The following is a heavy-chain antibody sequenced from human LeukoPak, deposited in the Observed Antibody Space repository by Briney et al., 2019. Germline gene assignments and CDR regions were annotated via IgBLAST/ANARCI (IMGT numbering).Heavy chain of an antibody. J-gene: IGHJ4*02. Sequence: GGSLRLSCVASGLNFDDSAMHWVRQAPGKGLEWVSLISADGGSTFSADSVKGRFSISRDNSKNSLYLQMNSLRSEDTAMYYCAKESGKFDYWGKGTLVAVSS. CDR2: ISADGGST. V-gene: IGHV3-43*02. CDR1: GLNFDDSA. CDR3: AKESGKFDY.